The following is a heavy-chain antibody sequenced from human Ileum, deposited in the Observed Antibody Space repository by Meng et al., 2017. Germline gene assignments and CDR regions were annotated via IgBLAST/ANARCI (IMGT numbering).Heavy chain of an antibody. CDR3: ARWGHHGELDY. D-gene: IGHD4-17*01. J-gene: IGHJ4*02. Sequence: QVQLVQSGAEVKKPGDSLKVSCKASGYTFSDYYVQWVRQAPGQELEWLAWVDPKTGGTNSAQKFQDRVTMTSDTSATTAYMELTRLTSDDTAVYYCARWGHHGELDYWGQGTLVTVSS. CDR2: VDPKTGGT. V-gene: IGHV1-2*02. CDR1: GYTFSDYY.